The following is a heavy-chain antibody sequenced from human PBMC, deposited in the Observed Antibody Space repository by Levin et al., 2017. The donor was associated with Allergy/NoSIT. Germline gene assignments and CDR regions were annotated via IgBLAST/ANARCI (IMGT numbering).Heavy chain of an antibody. CDR1: GFTFRNYA. CDR3: AKGVNNLGDSRRASLSSWGFGP. J-gene: IGHJ5*02. Sequence: QAGGSLRLSCAASGFTFRNYAMAWVRQAPGKGLEWVSATGGSGESTYYADSVKGRFIISRDNSKYALYLQMNSLRAEDTAVYYCAKGVNNLGDSRRASLSSWGFGPWGQGTLVTVSS. D-gene: IGHD6-13*01. CDR2: TGGSGEST. V-gene: IGHV3-23*01.